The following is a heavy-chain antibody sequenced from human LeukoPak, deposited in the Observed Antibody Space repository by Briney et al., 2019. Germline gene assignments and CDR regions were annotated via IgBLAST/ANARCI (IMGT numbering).Heavy chain of an antibody. V-gene: IGHV4-61*02. CDR3: ARAAYYDSSGYYSYYYYYMDV. J-gene: IGHJ6*03. CDR1: GGSISSGSYY. CDR2: IYTSGST. D-gene: IGHD3-22*01. Sequence: PSETLSLTCTVSGGSISSGSYYWSWLRQPAGKGLEWIGRIYTSGSTNYNPSLKSRVTVSVDTSKNQFSLKLSSVTAADTAVYYCARAAYYDSSGYYSYYYYYMDVWGKGTTVTVSS.